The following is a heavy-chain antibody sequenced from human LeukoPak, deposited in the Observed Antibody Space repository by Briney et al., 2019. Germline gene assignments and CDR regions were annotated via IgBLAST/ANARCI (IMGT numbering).Heavy chain of an antibody. J-gene: IGHJ4*02. CDR2: INPNSGGT. D-gene: IGHD6-6*01. CDR1: GYTFTGYY. Sequence: ASVKVSCKASGYTFTGYYMHWVRQAPGQGLEWMGRINPNSGGTNYAQQFQGRVTITRDTSISTAYMELSRLRSDDTAVYYCARAAGHSSSSEYGYWGQGSLVTVSS. V-gene: IGHV1-2*06. CDR3: ARAAGHSSSSEYGY.